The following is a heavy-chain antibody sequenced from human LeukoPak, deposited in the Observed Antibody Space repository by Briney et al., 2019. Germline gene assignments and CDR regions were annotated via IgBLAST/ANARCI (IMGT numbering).Heavy chain of an antibody. D-gene: IGHD2-21*02. J-gene: IGHJ4*02. V-gene: IGHV3-20*04. Sequence: GGSLRLSCAASGFTFDDYAMSWVRQAPGKGLEGVSCINWNGGITVYADSVKGRFTSSRDNAKNSLYLQMNSLRAEDTALYYCARFVVVTANKYYFAYWGQGTLVTVSS. CDR1: GFTFDDYA. CDR3: ARFVVVTANKYYFAY. CDR2: INWNGGIT.